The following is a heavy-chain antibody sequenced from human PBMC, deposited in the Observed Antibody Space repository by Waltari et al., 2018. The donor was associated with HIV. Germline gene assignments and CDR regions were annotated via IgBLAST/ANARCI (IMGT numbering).Heavy chain of an antibody. CDR3: ARHALRVGAAYWNFDL. J-gene: IGHJ2*01. V-gene: IGHV4-39*01. CDR1: GASVRSSSSF. D-gene: IGHD1-26*01. Sequence: QLQLQESGPGLVKPSETLSLTCTFSGASVRSSSSFWGWIRQPPGKGLGWVGRIYYTGRAYYNPSLKSRVTISVDTSKNQFSLKVTSVTAADTAVYYCARHALRVGAAYWNFDLWGRGTLVTVSS. CDR2: IYYTGRA.